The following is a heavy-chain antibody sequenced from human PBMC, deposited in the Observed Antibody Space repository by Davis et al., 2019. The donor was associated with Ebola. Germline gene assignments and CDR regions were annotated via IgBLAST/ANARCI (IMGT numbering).Heavy chain of an antibody. J-gene: IGHJ4*02. D-gene: IGHD3-3*01. CDR3: ARDYDFWSGYVDY. CDR2: IYYSGST. CDR1: GGSISSSSYY. Sequence: SETLSLTCTVSGGSISSSSYYWGWIRQPPGKGLEWIGYIYYSGSTNYNPSLKSRVTISVDTSKNQFSLKLSSVTAADTAVYYCARDYDFWSGYVDYWGQGTLVTVSS. V-gene: IGHV4-61*01.